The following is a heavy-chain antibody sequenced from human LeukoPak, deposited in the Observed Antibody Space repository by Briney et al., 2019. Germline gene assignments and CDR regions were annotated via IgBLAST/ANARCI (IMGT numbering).Heavy chain of an antibody. J-gene: IGHJ5*01. Sequence: PGGSLRLSCAASGFTFSSYSMNWVRQAPGKGLEWVSYISSSSSTIYYADSVKGRFTISRDNAKNSLYLQMNSLRAEDTAVYYCARDFHSSGYNWFDSWGQGTLVTVSS. V-gene: IGHV3-48*04. CDR3: ARDFHSSGYNWFDS. CDR2: ISSSSSTI. CDR1: GFTFSSYS. D-gene: IGHD3-22*01.